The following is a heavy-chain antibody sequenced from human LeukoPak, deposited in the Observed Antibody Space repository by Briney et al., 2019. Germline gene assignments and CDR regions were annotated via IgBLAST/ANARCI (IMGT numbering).Heavy chain of an antibody. CDR1: GGSISSGGYY. Sequence: SETLSLACTVSGGSISSGGYYWSWIRQHPGKGLEWIGYIYYSGSTYYNPSLKSRVTISVDTSKNQFSLKLSSVTAADTAVYYCARDSRAYCGGDCYIDAFDIWGQGTMVTVSS. CDR3: ARDSRAYCGGDCYIDAFDI. D-gene: IGHD2-21*02. V-gene: IGHV4-31*03. J-gene: IGHJ3*02. CDR2: IYYSGST.